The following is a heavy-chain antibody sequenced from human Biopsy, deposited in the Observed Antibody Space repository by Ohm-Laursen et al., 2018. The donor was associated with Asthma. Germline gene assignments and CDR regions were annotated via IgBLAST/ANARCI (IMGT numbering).Heavy chain of an antibody. J-gene: IGHJ4*02. Sequence: SLRLSCAASGFSFNSYGMHWVRQVPGKGLEWVGRTSNKANSYTTEYAASVKGRFTISRDDSKNSLYLQMNSLKTEDTAVYYCASDLGGYYYDSSGYSSDYWGQGTLVTVSS. CDR2: TSNKANSYTT. CDR1: GFSFNSYG. V-gene: IGHV3-72*01. CDR3: ASDLGGYYYDSSGYSSDY. D-gene: IGHD3-22*01.